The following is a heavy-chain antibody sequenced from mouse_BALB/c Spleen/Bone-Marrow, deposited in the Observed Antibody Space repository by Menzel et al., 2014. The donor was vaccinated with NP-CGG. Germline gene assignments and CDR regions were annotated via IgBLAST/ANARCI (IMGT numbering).Heavy chain of an antibody. V-gene: IGHV1-15*01. CDR3: TRYGSRGY. D-gene: IGHD1-1*01. CDR1: GYTFTDYE. J-gene: IGHJ3*02. Sequence: QVQLQQSGAELVRPGASVTLSCKASGYTFTDYEMHWVKQTPVHGLEWIGSIDPETDNTVFNQKFKAKATLTADRSSNTASMDLRSLTPEDSAAYYCTRYGSRGYWGQGTLVTVS. CDR2: IDPETDNT.